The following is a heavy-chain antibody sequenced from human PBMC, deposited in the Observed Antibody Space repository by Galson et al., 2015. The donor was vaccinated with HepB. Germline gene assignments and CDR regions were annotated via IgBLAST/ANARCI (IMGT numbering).Heavy chain of an antibody. J-gene: IGHJ6*02. CDR1: GGTFSSYA. CDR3: ARNVVAYYYYGMDV. V-gene: IGHV1-69*06. CDR2: IIPIFGTA. Sequence: SVKVSCKASGGTFSSYAISWVRQAPGQGLEWMGGIIPIFGTANYAQKFQGRVTITADKSTSTAYMELSSLRSEDTAVYYCARNVVAYYYYGMDVWGQGTTVTVSS. D-gene: IGHD5-12*01.